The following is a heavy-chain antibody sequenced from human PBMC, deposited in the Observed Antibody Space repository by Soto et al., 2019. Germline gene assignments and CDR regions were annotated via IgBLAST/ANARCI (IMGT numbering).Heavy chain of an antibody. CDR3: AREVVTAILFDY. CDR1: GFTFSSYA. V-gene: IGHV3-30-3*01. D-gene: IGHD2-21*02. CDR2: ISYDGSNK. J-gene: IGHJ4*02. Sequence: GGSLRLSCAASGFTFSSYAMHWVRQAPGKGLEWVAVISYDGSNKYYADSVKGRFTISRDNSKNTLYLQMNSLRAEDTAVYYCAREVVTAILFDYWGRGTLVTVSS.